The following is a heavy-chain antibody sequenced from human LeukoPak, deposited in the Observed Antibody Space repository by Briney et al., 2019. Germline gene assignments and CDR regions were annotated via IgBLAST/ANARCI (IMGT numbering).Heavy chain of an antibody. D-gene: IGHD1-26*01. J-gene: IGHJ4*02. CDR2: ISSSGNYI. CDR3: ARPPTQWDRGDY. Sequence: GGSLRLSCAASGFTFSSYSMNWVRQAPGKGLEWVSSISSSGNYIYYTDSVKGRFTISRDNANNSLYLQMNSLRAEDTAVYYCARPPTQWDRGDYWGQGTLVTVSS. V-gene: IGHV3-21*01. CDR1: GFTFSSYS.